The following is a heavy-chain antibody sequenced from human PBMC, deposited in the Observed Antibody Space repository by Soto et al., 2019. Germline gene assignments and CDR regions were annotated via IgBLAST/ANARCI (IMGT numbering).Heavy chain of an antibody. J-gene: IGHJ4*02. D-gene: IGHD3-22*01. CDR1: GYSFRNNW. CDR2: IDLTDSYT. V-gene: IGHV5-10-1*01. Sequence: PGESLKISCKGSGYSFRNNWITWVRQMPGKGLEWMGRIDLTDSYTSYSPSFQCHVSFSADTAINTAYLQWSSVRASDAAMYYCARHGCAHYDSSGYHYALDYWGQGTPVTVSS. CDR3: ARHGCAHYDSSGYHYALDY.